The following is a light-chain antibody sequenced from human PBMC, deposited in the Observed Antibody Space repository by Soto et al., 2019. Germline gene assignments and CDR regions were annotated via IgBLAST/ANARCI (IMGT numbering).Light chain of an antibody. CDR1: QSVSSY. CDR2: AAS. J-gene: IGKJ4*01. Sequence: EIVLTQSPATLSLSPGERATLSCRASQSVSSYLAWYQQKPGQAPRLLIYAASSRATGIPDRFTGSGSGTDFALTISRLEPEDFAVYFCQQHGSSPLTFGGGTKVDIK. V-gene: IGKV3-20*01. CDR3: QQHGSSPLT.